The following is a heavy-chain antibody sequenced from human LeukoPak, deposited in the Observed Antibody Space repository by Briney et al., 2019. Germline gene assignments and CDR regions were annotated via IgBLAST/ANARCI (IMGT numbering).Heavy chain of an antibody. J-gene: IGHJ3*02. Sequence: ASVKVSCKASGYTFTTYYMHWVRQAPGQGLEWMGIINPSGSSTSYAQNFQGRVTMTRDTSTSTVYMELSSLRSDDTAVYYCASNSYYYDSSGFDAFDIWGQGTMVTVTS. CDR1: GYTFTTYY. CDR3: ASNSYYYDSSGFDAFDI. D-gene: IGHD3-22*01. V-gene: IGHV1-46*01. CDR2: INPSGSST.